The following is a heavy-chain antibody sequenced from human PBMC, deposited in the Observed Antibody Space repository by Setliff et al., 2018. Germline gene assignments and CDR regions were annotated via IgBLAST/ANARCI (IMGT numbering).Heavy chain of an antibody. Sequence: GESLKISCATSGFTFRDYSLTWVRQAPGKGLEWVAGIDQISRTYYPDSMKGRFTISRDNSRNTISLQINDLRAEDTATYYCVGDPPQSWYAFAIWGQGTMVTVSS. CDR2: IDQISRT. CDR1: GFTFRDYS. V-gene: IGHV3-53*01. J-gene: IGHJ3*02. CDR3: VGDPPQSWYAFAI.